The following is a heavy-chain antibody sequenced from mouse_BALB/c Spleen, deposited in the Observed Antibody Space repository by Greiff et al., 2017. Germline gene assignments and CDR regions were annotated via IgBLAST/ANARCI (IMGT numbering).Heavy chain of an antibody. V-gene: IGHV5-9-3*01. CDR3: ARQITTVVPDY. Sequence: DVKLVESGGGLVKPGGSLKLSCAASGFTFSSYAMSWVRQTPEKRLEWVATISSGGSYTYYPDSVKGRFTISRDNAKNTLYLQMSSLRSEDTAMYYCARQITTVVPDYWGQGTTLTVSS. CDR1: GFTFSSYA. J-gene: IGHJ2*01. CDR2: ISSGGSYT. D-gene: IGHD1-1*01.